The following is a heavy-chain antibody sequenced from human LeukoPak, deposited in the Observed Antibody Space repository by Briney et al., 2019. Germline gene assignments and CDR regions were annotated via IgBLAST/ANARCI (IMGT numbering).Heavy chain of an antibody. D-gene: IGHD5-12*01. Sequence: GESLKISCQGSGSSFTSYWIGWVRQLPGKGLEWMGIIYPGDSDTRYSPSFQGQVTISADKSISTAYLQWSSLKASDTAMYYCARHVGGGGYDYYFDYWGQGTLVTVSS. J-gene: IGHJ4*02. CDR3: ARHVGGGGYDYYFDY. CDR2: IYPGDSDT. CDR1: GSSFTSYW. V-gene: IGHV5-51*01.